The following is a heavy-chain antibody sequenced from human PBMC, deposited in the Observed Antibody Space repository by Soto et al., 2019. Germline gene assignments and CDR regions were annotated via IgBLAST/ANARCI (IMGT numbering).Heavy chain of an antibody. Sequence: SGPTLVNPTQTLTLTCTFSGFSLSTSGVGVGWIRQPPGKALEWLALIYWNDDKRYSPSLKSRLTITKDTSKNQVVLTMTNMDPVDTATYYCAQDPSSLRNFDYWGQGTLVTVSS. D-gene: IGHD6-6*01. V-gene: IGHV2-5*01. J-gene: IGHJ4*02. CDR3: AQDPSSLRNFDY. CDR2: IYWNDDK. CDR1: GFSLSTSGVG.